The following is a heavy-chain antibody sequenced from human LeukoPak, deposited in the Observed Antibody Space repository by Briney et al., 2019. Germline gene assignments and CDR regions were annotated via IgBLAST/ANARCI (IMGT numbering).Heavy chain of an antibody. Sequence: GGSLRLSCAASGFTFSSYSMNWVRQAPGKGLEWVSSIDFTSRYIYNADSVKGRFTTSRDDAKNSLDLQMNSLKVEDTAVYYCATPAAGPGAEYSLYWGQGTLVIVSS. CDR3: ATPAAGPGAEYSLY. CDR1: GFTFSSYS. J-gene: IGHJ1*01. D-gene: IGHD6-13*01. CDR2: IDFTSRYI. V-gene: IGHV3-21*01.